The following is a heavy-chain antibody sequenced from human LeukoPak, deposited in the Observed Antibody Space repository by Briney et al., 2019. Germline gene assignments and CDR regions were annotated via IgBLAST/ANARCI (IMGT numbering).Heavy chain of an antibody. D-gene: IGHD2-2*01. CDR3: AKDADCSSTGCRPTSLDY. J-gene: IGHJ4*02. CDR1: GFTFSSYA. CDR2: ISGSGGST. Sequence: GGSLRLSCAASGFTFSSYAMSWVRQAPGKGLEWVSAISGSGGSTYHADSVKGRFTISRDNSKSTLYLQMNSLRAEDTAVYYCAKDADCSSTGCRPTSLDYWGQGTLVTVSS. V-gene: IGHV3-23*01.